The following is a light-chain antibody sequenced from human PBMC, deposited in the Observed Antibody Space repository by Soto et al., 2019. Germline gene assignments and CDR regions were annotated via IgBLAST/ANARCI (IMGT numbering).Light chain of an antibody. CDR1: QSISSY. CDR2: AAS. CDR3: QQSYSTPPS. Sequence: DIQMTQSPSSLSASVGDRVTITCRASQSISSYLNWYQQKPGKAPKLLIYAASSLQSGVPSRFSGSGSGTDFTLTISSLQPEDFATYYCQQSYSTPPSFGQGNTLEIK. V-gene: IGKV1-39*01. J-gene: IGKJ2*01.